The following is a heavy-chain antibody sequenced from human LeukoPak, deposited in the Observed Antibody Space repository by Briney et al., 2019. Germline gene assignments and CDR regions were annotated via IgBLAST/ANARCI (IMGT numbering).Heavy chain of an antibody. CDR1: GFTFDDYA. D-gene: IGHD2-15*01. V-gene: IGHV3-9*01. CDR3: AKGVVAVDNWFDP. J-gene: IGHJ5*02. CDR2: ISWNSGSI. Sequence: GRSLRLSCAASGFTFDDYAMHWVRQAPGKGLEWVSGISWNSGSIGYADSVKGRFTISRDNAKNSLYLQMNSLRAEDTALYYCAKGVVAVDNWFDPWGQGTLVTVSS.